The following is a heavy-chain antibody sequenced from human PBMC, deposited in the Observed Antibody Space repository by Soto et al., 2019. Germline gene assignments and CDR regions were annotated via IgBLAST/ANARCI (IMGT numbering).Heavy chain of an antibody. D-gene: IGHD6-19*01. Sequence: SVPTLVNPTQTLTLSCTFSGFSLSTSGMCVSWIRQPPGKALEWLALIDWDDDKYYSTSLKTRLTISKDTSKNQVVLTMTNMDPVDTATYYCARIIAGAAGTWDWFDPWGQGTLVTVS. CDR1: GFSLSTSGMC. CDR3: ARIIAGAAGTWDWFDP. CDR2: IDWDDDK. V-gene: IGHV2-70*01. J-gene: IGHJ5*02.